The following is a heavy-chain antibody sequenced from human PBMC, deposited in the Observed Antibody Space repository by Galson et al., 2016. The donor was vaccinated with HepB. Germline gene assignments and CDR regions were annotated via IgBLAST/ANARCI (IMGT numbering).Heavy chain of an antibody. J-gene: IGHJ4*02. D-gene: IGHD6-6*01. Sequence: PALVKPTQTLTLTCTFSGFSLRTPGVSVGWIRQPPRKALEWLALIYWDDNKRYSPSLKSRVTVTKDTSRNQVVLTMTNVDPVDTATYYCAHIPYSSSSGLDYWGQGTLVTVSS. CDR3: AHIPYSSSSGLDY. CDR2: IYWDDNK. V-gene: IGHV2-5*02. CDR1: GFSLRTPGVS.